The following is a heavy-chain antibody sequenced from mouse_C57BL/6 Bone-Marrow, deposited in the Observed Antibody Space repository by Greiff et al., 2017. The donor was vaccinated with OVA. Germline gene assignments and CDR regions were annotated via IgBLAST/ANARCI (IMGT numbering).Heavy chain of an antibody. CDR2: ISSGGSYT. CDR1: GFTFSSYG. D-gene: IGHD2-3*01. V-gene: IGHV5-6*01. J-gene: IGHJ1*03. Sequence: EVKVVESGGDLVKPGGSLKLSCAASGFTFSSYGMSWVRQTPDKRLEWVATISSGGSYTYYPDSVKGRFTISRDNAKNTLYLQMSSLKSEDTAMYYCARKVLYDGYYLHWYFDVWGTGNTVTVSS. CDR3: ARKVLYDGYYLHWYFDV.